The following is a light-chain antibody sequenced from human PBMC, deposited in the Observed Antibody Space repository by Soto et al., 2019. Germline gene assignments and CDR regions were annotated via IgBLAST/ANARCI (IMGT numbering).Light chain of an antibody. V-gene: IGLV2-14*01. Sequence: QSALTQPASVSGSPGQSITISCTGTSSDVGSYNYVSWYQQHPGKAPKLMIYEVSDRPSGISSRFSGSKTGNTASLTIDGLQTEDEVDYYCSSYTSSSSLFGSGTTVTVL. J-gene: IGLJ1*01. CDR3: SSYTSSSSL. CDR1: SSDVGSYNY. CDR2: EVS.